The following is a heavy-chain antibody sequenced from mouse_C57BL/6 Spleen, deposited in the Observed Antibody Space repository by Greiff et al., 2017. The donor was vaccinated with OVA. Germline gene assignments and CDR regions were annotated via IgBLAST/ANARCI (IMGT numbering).Heavy chain of an antibody. CDR3: AGTYYSLDY. D-gene: IGHD2-12*01. CDR2: IHPNSGST. Sequence: QQSGAELVKPGASVKLSCKASGYTFTSYWMHWVKQRPGQGLEWIGMIHPNSGSTNYNEKFKSKATLTVDKSSSTAYMQLSSLTSEDSAVYYCAGTYYSLDYWGQGTTLTVSS. J-gene: IGHJ2*01. V-gene: IGHV1-64*01. CDR1: GYTFTSYW.